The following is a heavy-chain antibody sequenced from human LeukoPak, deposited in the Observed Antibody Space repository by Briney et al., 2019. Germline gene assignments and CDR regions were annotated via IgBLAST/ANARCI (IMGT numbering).Heavy chain of an antibody. Sequence: GESLKISCKGSGYTFGSYWIGWVRQMPGKGLEWMGIIYPGDSDTRYSPSFQGHVTISADKSISTAYLQWGSLKASDTAMYYCARQDWNYRGITEWGQGTLVTVSS. CDR3: ARQDWNYRGITE. CDR1: GYTFGSYW. D-gene: IGHD1-7*01. J-gene: IGHJ4*02. V-gene: IGHV5-51*01. CDR2: IYPGDSDT.